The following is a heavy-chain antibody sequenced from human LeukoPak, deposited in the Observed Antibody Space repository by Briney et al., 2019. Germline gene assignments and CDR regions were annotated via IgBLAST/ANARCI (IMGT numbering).Heavy chain of an antibody. Sequence: SETLSLTCAVYGGSFSGYYWSWIRQPPGKGLEWIGEINHSGSTNYNPSLKSRVTISVDTSKNQFSLKLSSVTAADTAVYYCARGHGSGQRSPYGMDVWGQGTTVTVSS. CDR1: GGSFSGYY. CDR2: INHSGST. CDR3: ARGHGSGQRSPYGMDV. V-gene: IGHV4-34*01. J-gene: IGHJ6*02. D-gene: IGHD6-25*01.